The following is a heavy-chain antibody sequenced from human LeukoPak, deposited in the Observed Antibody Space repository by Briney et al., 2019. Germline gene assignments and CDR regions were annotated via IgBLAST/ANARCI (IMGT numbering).Heavy chain of an antibody. CDR3: ARDHTMTHASDI. V-gene: IGHV4-4*07. D-gene: IGHD3-22*01. CDR2: IYTSGST. Sequence: PSETLSLTCTVSGGSISSYYWSWIRQPAGKGLKWIGRIYTSGSTNYNPSLKSRVTMSVDTSKNQFSLKLSSVTAADTALYYCARDHTMTHASDIWGQGTLVTVSS. CDR1: GGSISSYY. J-gene: IGHJ3*02.